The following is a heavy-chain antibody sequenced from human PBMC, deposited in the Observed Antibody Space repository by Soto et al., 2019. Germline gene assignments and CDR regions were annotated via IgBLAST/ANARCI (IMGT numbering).Heavy chain of an antibody. CDR1: GGTFNRHA. D-gene: IGHD5-12*01. Sequence: HVQLVQSGAEVKKPGSAVKVSCRASGGTFNRHAISWVRQAPGQGLEWMGGIIAMLNKENHVEKLQGRVTINADESTTTVYMELSSLTSEDTAVYFCARDQGGTRGYSGYDAFDYWGQGTLVTVSS. V-gene: IGHV1-69*01. CDR2: IIAMLNKE. J-gene: IGHJ4*02. CDR3: ARDQGGTRGYSGYDAFDY.